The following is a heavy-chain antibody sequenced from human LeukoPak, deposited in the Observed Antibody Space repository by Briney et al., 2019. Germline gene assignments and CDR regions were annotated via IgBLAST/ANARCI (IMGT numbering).Heavy chain of an antibody. V-gene: IGHV3-21*01. CDR3: ARGEWEQQLVLWAFDI. CDR1: GFTFSSYS. J-gene: IGHJ3*02. D-gene: IGHD6-13*01. Sequence: GGSLRLSCAASGFTFSSYSMNWVRQAPGKGLEWVSSISSSSSYIYYADSVKGRFTISRDNAKNSLYLQMNSLRAEDTAVYYCARGEWEQQLVLWAFDIWGQGTMVTVSS. CDR2: ISSSSSYI.